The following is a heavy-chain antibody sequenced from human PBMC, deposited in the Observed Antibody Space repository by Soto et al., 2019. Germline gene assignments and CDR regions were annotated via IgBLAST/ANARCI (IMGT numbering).Heavy chain of an antibody. CDR1: GGTFSSYA. J-gene: IGHJ3*02. CDR2: IIPIFGTA. Sequence: QVQLVQSGAEVKKPGSSVKVSCKASGGTFSSYAISWVRQAPGQGLEWMGGIIPIFGTANYAQKFQGRVTITADECTSTAYMELSSLRSEDTAVYYCERDRCRGGRCNIWGQGTMVTVSS. CDR3: ERDRCRGGRCNI. V-gene: IGHV1-69*12. D-gene: IGHD2-15*01.